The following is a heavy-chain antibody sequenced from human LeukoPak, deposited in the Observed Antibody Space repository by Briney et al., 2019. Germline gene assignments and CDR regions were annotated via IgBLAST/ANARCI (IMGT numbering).Heavy chain of an antibody. CDR3: ASGGSSGWYYYYYGMDV. CDR1: GGSISSSSYY. V-gene: IGHV4-39*01. D-gene: IGHD6-19*01. CDR2: IYYSGST. Sequence: PSETLSLTCTVSGGSISSSSYYWGWIRQPPGKGLEWIGSIYYSGSTYYNPSLKSRVTISVDTSKNQFSLKLSSVTAADTAVYYCASGGSSGWYYYYYGMDVWGQGTTVTVSS. J-gene: IGHJ6*02.